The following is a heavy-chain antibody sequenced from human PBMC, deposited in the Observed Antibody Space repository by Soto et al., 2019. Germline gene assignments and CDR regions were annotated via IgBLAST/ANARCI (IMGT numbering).Heavy chain of an antibody. J-gene: IGHJ4*02. D-gene: IGHD5-18*01. CDR3: ARSRFSYGRFDS. CDR2: IHSSGST. Sequence: LSLTCTVSGGSFSTYFWSWIRQAPGRRLEWIGYIHSSGSTFYNPSLNSRVTISVDTSKNQFSLTLSSVTAADTAMYYCARSRFSYGRFDSWGQGTLVTVSS. CDR1: GGSFSTYF. V-gene: IGHV4-59*01.